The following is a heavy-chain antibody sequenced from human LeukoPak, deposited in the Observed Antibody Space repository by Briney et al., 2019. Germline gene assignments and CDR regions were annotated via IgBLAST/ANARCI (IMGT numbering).Heavy chain of an antibody. CDR3: AKDPAVGYSYGTLDY. D-gene: IGHD5-18*01. CDR2: ISGSGGST. CDR1: GFTFSSYA. V-gene: IGHV3-23*01. Sequence: GGSLRLSCAASGFTFSSYAMSWVRQAPGKGLEWVSAISGSGGSTYYADSVKGRFTISRDNSKNTLYLQMNSLRAEDTAVYYRAKDPAVGYSYGTLDYWGQGTLVTVSS. J-gene: IGHJ4*02.